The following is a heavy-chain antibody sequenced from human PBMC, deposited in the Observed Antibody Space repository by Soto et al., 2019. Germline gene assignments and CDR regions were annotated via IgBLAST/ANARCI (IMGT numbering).Heavy chain of an antibody. V-gene: IGHV1-18*01. CDR3: GIEGWCIGNSCYAGCSDY. Sequence: QVQLVQSGAEVKKPGASVKVSCKASGYTFTSYGISWVRQAPGQGLEWMAWSGPYNGNTNYAQNLQGRVTVTTDTSTRTADMELRSLRPDDTAVYYCGIEGWCIGNSCYAGCSDYWCQGTLVTVSS. D-gene: IGHD2-8*01. CDR2: SGPYNGNT. J-gene: IGHJ4*02. CDR1: GYTFTSYG.